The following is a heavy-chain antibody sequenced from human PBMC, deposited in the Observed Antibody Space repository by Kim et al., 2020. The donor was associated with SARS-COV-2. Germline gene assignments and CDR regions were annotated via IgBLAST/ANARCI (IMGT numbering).Heavy chain of an antibody. V-gene: IGHV3-30-3*01. CDR2: ISYDGTKT. J-gene: IGHJ6*02. CDR1: GFTFNNYA. CDR3: ARSQGVTTPLRGIYYYYTMDV. Sequence: GGSLRLSCAASGFTFNNYAMHWVRQAPGKGLEWVAVISYDGTKTYYADSVKGRFTISRDNSKNSLFLQMNSLRAEDTGMFYCARSQGVTTPLRGIYYYYTMDVWGQGTTVTVSS. D-gene: IGHD4-17*01.